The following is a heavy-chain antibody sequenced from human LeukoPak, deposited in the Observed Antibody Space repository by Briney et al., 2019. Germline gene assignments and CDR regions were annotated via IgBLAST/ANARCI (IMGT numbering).Heavy chain of an antibody. D-gene: IGHD2-8*01. V-gene: IGHV3-30*04. CDR3: ARVYVGLPYYYYYYMDV. CDR1: GFTFSSDA. Sequence: PGGSLRLSCAASGFTFSSDAMHWVRQAPGKGLEWVAVISSDGSNKYYADSVKGRFTISRDNSKNTLYLQMNSLRAEDTAVYYCARVYVGLPYYYYYYMDVWGKGTTVTVSS. J-gene: IGHJ6*03. CDR2: ISSDGSNK.